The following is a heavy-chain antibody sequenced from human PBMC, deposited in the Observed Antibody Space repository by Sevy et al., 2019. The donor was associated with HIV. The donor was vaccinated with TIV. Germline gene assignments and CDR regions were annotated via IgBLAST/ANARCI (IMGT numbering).Heavy chain of an antibody. Sequence: SETLSLTCSVSGGSISSYFWTWVRQSPGKGLEWIGNIYFTGNTDYSPSLKSRVTLSLDTSKIQFSLTLKSVTAADTSICFCARDSTARPGVFDNWGQGTLVTVSS. CDR3: ARDSTARPGVFDN. D-gene: IGHD6-6*01. CDR1: GGSISSYF. V-gene: IGHV4-59*01. CDR2: IYFTGNT. J-gene: IGHJ5*02.